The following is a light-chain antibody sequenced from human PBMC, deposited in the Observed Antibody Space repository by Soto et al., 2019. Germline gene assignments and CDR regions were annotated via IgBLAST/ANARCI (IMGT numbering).Light chain of an antibody. J-gene: IGKJ3*01. Sequence: DIQMTQSPSTLSASVGDRVTITCRASQSIGSWLAWYLQKPGKAPKLLIYDVSGLQRGVPSRFSGSGSGKEFTLTISSLQPDDFATYYCQQYNDSPFTFGPGTKVDIK. CDR1: QSIGSW. CDR3: QQYNDSPFT. CDR2: DVS. V-gene: IGKV1-5*01.